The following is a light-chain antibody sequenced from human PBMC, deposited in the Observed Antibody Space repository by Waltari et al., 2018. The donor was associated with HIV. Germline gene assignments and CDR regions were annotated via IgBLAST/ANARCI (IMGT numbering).Light chain of an antibody. CDR3: ASYTVNSTGV. Sequence: QSALSQPASVSASPGQSVAISCSGSASDIGRYNYVSWYQQPPDRAPTLILFYVNNRPSGISDRFSGSKSGTTASLTISTVRTDDEADYYCASYTVNSTGVFGTGTKLSVL. CDR1: ASDIGRYNY. V-gene: IGLV2-14*03. CDR2: YVN. J-gene: IGLJ1*01.